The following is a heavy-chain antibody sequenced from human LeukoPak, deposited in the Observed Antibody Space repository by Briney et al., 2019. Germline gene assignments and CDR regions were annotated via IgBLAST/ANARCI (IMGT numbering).Heavy chain of an antibody. D-gene: IGHD3-3*01. Sequence: GGSLRLSCAASGFTFSNAWMNWVRQAPGKGLEWVAIISNDGSRKYYAHSVEGRFTISRDNSKNTLYLQMDSLRAEDTAVYYCARDRAWNYFDYWGQGTLVTVSS. V-gene: IGHV3-30*03. J-gene: IGHJ4*02. CDR1: GFTFSNAW. CDR2: ISNDGSRK. CDR3: ARDRAWNYFDY.